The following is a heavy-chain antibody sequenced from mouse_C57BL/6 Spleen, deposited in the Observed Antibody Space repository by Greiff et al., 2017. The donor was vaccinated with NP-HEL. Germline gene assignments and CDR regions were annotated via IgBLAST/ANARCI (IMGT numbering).Heavy chain of an antibody. J-gene: IGHJ1*03. CDR1: GFTFTDYY. CDR2: IRNKANGYTT. V-gene: IGHV7-3*01. Sequence: EVQLQESGGGLVQPGGSLSLSCAASGFTFTDYYMSWVRQPPGKALEWLGFIRNKANGYTTEYSASVKGRFTISRDNSQSILYRKVNALRAEDSATYYGARSSSYYYDWYFDDWGTGTTVTVSS. D-gene: IGHD1-1*01. CDR3: ARSSSYYYDWYFDD.